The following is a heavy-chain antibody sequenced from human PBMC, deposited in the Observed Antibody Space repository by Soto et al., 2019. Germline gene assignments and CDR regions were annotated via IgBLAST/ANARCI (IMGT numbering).Heavy chain of an antibody. CDR2: ISAYNGNT. CDR1: GYTFTSYG. J-gene: IGHJ4*02. D-gene: IGHD1-26*01. Sequence: ASVKVSCKASGYTFTSYGISWVRQAPGQGLEWMGWISAYNGNTKYAQKLQGRITMTTDTSTSTAYMELRSLRSDDTAVYYCARDAAVGLFDYWGQGTLVTVSS. V-gene: IGHV1-18*01. CDR3: ARDAAVGLFDY.